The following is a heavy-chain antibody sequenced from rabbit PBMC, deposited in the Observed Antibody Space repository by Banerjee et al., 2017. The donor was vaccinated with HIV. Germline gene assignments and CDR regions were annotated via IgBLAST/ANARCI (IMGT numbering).Heavy chain of an antibody. CDR2: IYTGDGST. D-gene: IGHD2-1*01. J-gene: IGHJ3*01. CDR3: ARGRYVAGDGCDL. CDR1: GFSFSSGYY. V-gene: IGHV1S40*01. Sequence: QSLEESGGGLVQPEGSLTLTCTASGFSFSSGYYMCWVRQAPGKGLEWIGCIYTGDGSTYYASWAKGRFTISKTSSTTVTLQMTSLTAADTATYFCARGRYVAGDGCDLWGQGTLVTVS.